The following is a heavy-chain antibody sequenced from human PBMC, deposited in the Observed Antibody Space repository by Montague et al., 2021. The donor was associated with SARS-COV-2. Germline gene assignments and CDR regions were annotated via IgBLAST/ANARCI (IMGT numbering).Heavy chain of an antibody. J-gene: IGHJ4*02. CDR1: GYSISSSNYY. V-gene: IGHV4-39*01. CDR3: ATQEDPSGWIPGPFDF. CDR2: IYYTGNT. D-gene: IGHD6-19*01. Sequence: SETLSLTCTVSGYSISSSNYYWGWIRQPPGKGLEWIATIYYTGNTYYSPSLKSRVTISVDRSNNQVSLKLSSVTAADTAVYYCATQEDPSGWIPGPFDFWGQGTLLTVSS.